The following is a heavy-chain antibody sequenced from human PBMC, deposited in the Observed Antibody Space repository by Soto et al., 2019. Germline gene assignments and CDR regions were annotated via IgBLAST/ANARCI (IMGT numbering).Heavy chain of an antibody. CDR2: ISAYNGDT. Sequence: QVQLVQSGAEVKKPGASVKVSCKASGYTFTNYGITWVRQAPGQGLEGMGWISAYNGDTNYAQKLQPRVTMTTDTSTNTAYMELRGLTSDDTAVYYCARGFCSGGICYPNDFWGQGTLVTVSS. D-gene: IGHD2-15*01. CDR1: GYTFTNYG. J-gene: IGHJ4*02. CDR3: ARGFCSGGICYPNDF. V-gene: IGHV1-18*01.